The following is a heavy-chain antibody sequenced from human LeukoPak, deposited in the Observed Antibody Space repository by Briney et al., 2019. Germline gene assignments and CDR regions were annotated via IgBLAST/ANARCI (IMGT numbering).Heavy chain of an antibody. CDR3: ARHSYYYDSSGYSVSYGMDV. D-gene: IGHD3-22*01. CDR1: GGSISSYY. CDR2: IYYSGST. V-gene: IGHV4-59*08. J-gene: IGHJ6*02. Sequence: SETLSLTCTVSGGSISSYYWSWIRQPPGKGLEWIGYIYYSGSTNYNPSLKSRVTISVDTSKNQFSLKLSSVTAADTAMYYCARHSYYYDSSGYSVSYGMDVWGQGTTVTVSS.